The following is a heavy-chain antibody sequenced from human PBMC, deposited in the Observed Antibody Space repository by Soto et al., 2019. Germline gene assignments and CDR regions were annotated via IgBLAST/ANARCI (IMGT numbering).Heavy chain of an antibody. CDR1: GGTFSSYT. CDR2: IIPILGIA. CDR3: ARGQEYPGDAFDI. Sequence: QVQLVQSGAEVKKPGSSVKVSCKASGGTFSSYTISWVRQAPGQGLEWMGRIIPILGIANYAQKFQGRVTITADKSTSTAYMELSSLRSEDTAVYYCARGQEYPGDAFDIWGQGTMVTLSS. V-gene: IGHV1-69*02. J-gene: IGHJ3*02.